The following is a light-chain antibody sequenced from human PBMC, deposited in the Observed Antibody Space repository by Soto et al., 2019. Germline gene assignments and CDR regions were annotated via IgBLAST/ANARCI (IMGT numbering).Light chain of an antibody. V-gene: IGKV3-20*01. CDR1: QDIGSA. J-gene: IGKJ1*01. Sequence: EVVLTQSPATLSVSPGDRATLSCRASQDIGSAVAWYRQRPGQAPRLLIYGTSNRATGIPDRFSGSGSGTDFTLTISRLDPEDFALFFCQQYGSSPLTFGQGTKVDI. CDR3: QQYGSSPLT. CDR2: GTS.